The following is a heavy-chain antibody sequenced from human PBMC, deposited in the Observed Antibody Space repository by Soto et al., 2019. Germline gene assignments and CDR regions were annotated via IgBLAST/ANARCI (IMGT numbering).Heavy chain of an antibody. CDR2: ISAYNGNT. Sequence: GASVKVSCKASGYTFTSYGISWVRQAPGQGLEWMGWISAYNGNTNYAQKLQGRVTMTTDTSTSTAYMELRSLRSDDTAVYYCARDTATTVTSYYFDYWGQGTLVTVSS. CDR1: GYTFTSYG. J-gene: IGHJ4*02. D-gene: IGHD4-17*01. V-gene: IGHV1-18*01. CDR3: ARDTATTVTSYYFDY.